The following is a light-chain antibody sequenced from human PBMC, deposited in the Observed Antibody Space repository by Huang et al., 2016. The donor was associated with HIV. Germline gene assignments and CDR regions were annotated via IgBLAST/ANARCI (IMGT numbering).Light chain of an antibody. CDR1: QSLLHSNGYNY. Sequence: DIVMTQSPLSLPVTPGEPASISCMSSQSLLHSNGYNYLDWYLQKPGQSPQLLIYLGSNRAAGGHDRVSGSGAGTDCTLKISRVGAEDVGFYYCMQALQTPPTFGQGTKVEIK. V-gene: IGKV2-28*01. CDR2: LGS. CDR3: MQALQTPPT. J-gene: IGKJ1*01.